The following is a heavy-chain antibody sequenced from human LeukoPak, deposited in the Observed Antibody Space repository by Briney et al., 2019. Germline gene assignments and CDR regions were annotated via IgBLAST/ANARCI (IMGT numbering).Heavy chain of an antibody. CDR1: GGTFSSYA. CDR3: AREREDSYYFDY. J-gene: IGHJ4*02. Sequence: GASVKVSCKASGGTFSSYAISWVRQAPGQGLEWMGGIIPIFGTANYAQKFQGRVTITADKSTSTAYMELSSLRSEDTALYYCAREREDSYYFDYWGQGTLVTVSS. CDR2: IIPIFGTA. D-gene: IGHD5-18*01. V-gene: IGHV1-69*06.